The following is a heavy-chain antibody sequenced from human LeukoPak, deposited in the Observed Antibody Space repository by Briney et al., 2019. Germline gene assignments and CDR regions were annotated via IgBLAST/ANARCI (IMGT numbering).Heavy chain of an antibody. CDR3: ARKSGPTDY. V-gene: IGHV3-23*01. J-gene: IGHJ4*02. Sequence: GGSLRLSCAASGFTFSSYWMHWVRQAPGKGLEWVSTISASGSRTYYADFVKGRFTVSRDNSKNTLSLQMNSLTTEDTALYYCARKSGPTDYWGQGTLVTVSS. CDR1: GFTFSSYW. D-gene: IGHD4-17*01. CDR2: ISASGSRT.